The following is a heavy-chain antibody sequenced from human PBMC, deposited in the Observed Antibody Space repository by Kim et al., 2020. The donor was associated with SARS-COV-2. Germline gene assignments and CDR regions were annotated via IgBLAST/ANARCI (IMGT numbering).Heavy chain of an antibody. D-gene: IGHD6-13*01. CDR2: ISYDGSNK. CDR1: GFTFSSYG. J-gene: IGHJ2*01. Sequence: GGSLRLSCAASGFTFSSYGMHWVRQAPGKGLEWVAVISYDGSNKYYADSVKGRFTISRDNSKNTLYLQMNSLRAEDTAVYYCAKLKGSSWDYWYFDLWGRGTLVTISS. V-gene: IGHV3-30*18. CDR3: AKLKGSSWDYWYFDL.